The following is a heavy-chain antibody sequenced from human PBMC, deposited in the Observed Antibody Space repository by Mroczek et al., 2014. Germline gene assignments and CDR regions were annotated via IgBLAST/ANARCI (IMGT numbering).Heavy chain of an antibody. Sequence: ESGEAWYSLGGSLRLSCAASGFTFSSYAMSWVRQAPGKGLEWVSAISGSGGSTYYADSVKGRFTISRDNSKNTLYLQMNSLRAEDTAVYYCASHYGSGSYYKRPLGYWGQGTLVTVSS. V-gene: IGHV3-23*01. CDR1: GFTFSSYA. D-gene: IGHD3-10*01. CDR2: ISGSGGST. J-gene: IGHJ4*02. CDR3: ASHYGSGSYYKRPLGY.